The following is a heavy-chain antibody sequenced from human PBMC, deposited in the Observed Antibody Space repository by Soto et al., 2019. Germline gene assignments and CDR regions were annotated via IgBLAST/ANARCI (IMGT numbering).Heavy chain of an antibody. D-gene: IGHD3-9*01. CDR3: ARDHYDILTGYYHFDY. CDR2: ISAYNGNT. V-gene: IGHV1-18*01. CDR1: GYTFTSYG. J-gene: IGHJ4*02. Sequence: GASVKVSCKASGYTFTSYGISWVRQAPGQGLEWMGWISAYNGNTNYAQKLQGRVTMTTDTSTSTAYMELRSLRSDDTAVYYCARDHYDILTGYYHFDYWGQGTLVTVSS.